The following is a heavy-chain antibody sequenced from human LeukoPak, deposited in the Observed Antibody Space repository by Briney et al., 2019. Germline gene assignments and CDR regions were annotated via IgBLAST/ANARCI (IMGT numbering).Heavy chain of an antibody. Sequence: KPSETLSLTCAVYGGSFSGYYWSWIRQPPGQGLEWIGSIYYGGTTYYNPSLRSRVTISVETSKNQFSLKLSSVTAADTAVYYCTKYDFWSGYRDYWGQGTLVTVSS. CDR1: GGSFSGYY. CDR3: TKYDFWSGYRDY. D-gene: IGHD3-3*01. V-gene: IGHV4-34*01. J-gene: IGHJ4*02. CDR2: IYYGGTT.